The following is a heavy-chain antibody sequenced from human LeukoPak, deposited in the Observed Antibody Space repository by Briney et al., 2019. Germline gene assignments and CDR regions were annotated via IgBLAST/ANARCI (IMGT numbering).Heavy chain of an antibody. J-gene: IGHJ4*02. D-gene: IGHD3-22*01. V-gene: IGHV1-8*01. CDR3: ARVRNYYDSSGYSLGY. CDR2: MNPNSGNT. Sequence: SVKVSCKASGYTFTSYDINWVRQATGQGLEWMGWMNPNSGNTGYAQKFQGRVTMTRNTSISTAYMELSSVRSEDTAVYYCARVRNYYDSSGYSLGYWGQGTLVTVSS. CDR1: GYTFTSYD.